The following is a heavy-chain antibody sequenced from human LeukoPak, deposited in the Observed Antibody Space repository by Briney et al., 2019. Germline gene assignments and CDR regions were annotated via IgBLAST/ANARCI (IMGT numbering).Heavy chain of an antibody. CDR2: IYYSGRT. Sequence: SSETLSLTCTVSGGSISTYYWSWIPQPPGKGLEWIGYIYYSGRTNYNPSLKSRVTISLDSSKNQFSLNLSSVTAADTAVYYCARGYITRGTPFDYWGQGTLVTVSS. J-gene: IGHJ4*02. CDR3: ARGYITRGTPFDY. V-gene: IGHV4-59*01. CDR1: GGSISTYY. D-gene: IGHD3-10*01.